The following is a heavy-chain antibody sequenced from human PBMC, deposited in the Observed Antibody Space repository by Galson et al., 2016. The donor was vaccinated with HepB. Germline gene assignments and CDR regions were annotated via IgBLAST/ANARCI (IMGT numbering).Heavy chain of an antibody. CDR2: ISYDGDNE. Sequence: SLRLSCAGSGFTFSSYAVHWVRQPPGKGLEWVAAISYDGDNEYYADSLKGRYTISRDNSRNTVYLHMSSLRRVDTAVYYCARGSSAVDATEVGLDYWGQGTLVIVSS. D-gene: IGHD6-19*01. J-gene: IGHJ4*02. V-gene: IGHV3-30-3*01. CDR3: ARGSSAVDATEVGLDY. CDR1: GFTFSSYA.